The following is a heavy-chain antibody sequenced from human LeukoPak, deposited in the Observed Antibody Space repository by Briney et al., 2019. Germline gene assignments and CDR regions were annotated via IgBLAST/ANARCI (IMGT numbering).Heavy chain of an antibody. J-gene: IGHJ4*02. D-gene: IGHD3-22*01. Sequence: GGSLRLSCAASGFTFSSYSMNWVRQAPGKGLEWVSSISSSSSYIYYADSVKGRLTISRDNAKNSLYLQMNSLRAEDTAVYYCARTPDYYDSSGYYYEGPGDYWGQGTLVTVSS. V-gene: IGHV3-21*01. CDR2: ISSSSSYI. CDR3: ARTPDYYDSSGYYYEGPGDY. CDR1: GFTFSSYS.